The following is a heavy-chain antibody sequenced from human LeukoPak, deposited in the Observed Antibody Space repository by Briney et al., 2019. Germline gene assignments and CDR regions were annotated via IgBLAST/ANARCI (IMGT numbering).Heavy chain of an antibody. CDR2: IYHSGST. CDR1: GGSISSGGYS. V-gene: IGHV4-30-2*01. CDR3: ARGADPKYSGYQDFDY. Sequence: SETLSLTCAVSGGSISSGGYSWSWIRQPPGKGLEWIVYIYHSGSTYYNPSLKSRVTISVDRSKNQFSLKLSSVTAADTAVYYCARGADPKYSGYQDFDYWGQGTLVTVSS. J-gene: IGHJ4*02. D-gene: IGHD5-12*01.